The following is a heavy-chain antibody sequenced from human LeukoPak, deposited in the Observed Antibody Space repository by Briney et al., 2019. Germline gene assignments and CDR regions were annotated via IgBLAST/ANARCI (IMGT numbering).Heavy chain of an antibody. J-gene: IGHJ4*02. Sequence: SETLSLTCTVSGYSISSGYYWGWIRQPPGKGLEWIGSIYHSGSTYYNPSLKSRVTISVDTSKNQFSLKLSSVTAADTAVYYCASDRKRITMVRGVTEVNYWGQGTLVTVSS. V-gene: IGHV4-38-2*02. D-gene: IGHD3-10*01. CDR3: ASDRKRITMVRGVTEVNY. CDR2: IYHSGST. CDR1: GYSISSGYY.